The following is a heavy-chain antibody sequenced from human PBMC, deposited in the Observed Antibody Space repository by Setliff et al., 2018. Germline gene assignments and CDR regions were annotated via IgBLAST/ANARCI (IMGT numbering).Heavy chain of an antibody. CDR2: INQSGNT. CDR3: ARDPGFHSGTWSLDS. CDR1: GGSFSDYY. D-gene: IGHD2-21*01. J-gene: IGHJ4*02. V-gene: IGHV4-34*01. Sequence: SETLSLTCTVYGGSFSDYYWGWIRQSPGKRPEWIAEINQSGNTNYNPSLKSRVAISLDTSTNVFSLKLSSLIAADTAVYYCARDPGFHSGTWSLDSWGQGRLVTVSS.